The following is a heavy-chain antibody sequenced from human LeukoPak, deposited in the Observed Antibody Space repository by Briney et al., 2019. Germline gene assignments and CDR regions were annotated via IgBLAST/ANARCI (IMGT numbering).Heavy chain of an antibody. Sequence: GASVKVSCKASGGTFSSYAISWVRQAPGHGLEWMGGIIPIFGTANYAQKFQGRVTITTDEATGTAYMERSSLRSEDTAVYYCAGSPYSSGWYPFGGYYYYYYVDVWGKGTTVTVSS. V-gene: IGHV1-69*05. D-gene: IGHD6-19*01. CDR2: IIPIFGTA. CDR3: AGSPYSSGWYPFGGYYYYYYVDV. J-gene: IGHJ6*03. CDR1: GGTFSSYA.